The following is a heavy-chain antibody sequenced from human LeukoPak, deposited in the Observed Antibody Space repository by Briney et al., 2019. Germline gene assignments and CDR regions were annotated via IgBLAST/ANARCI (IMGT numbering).Heavy chain of an antibody. D-gene: IGHD6-19*01. CDR1: GGTFSSYA. V-gene: IGHV1-18*01. CDR3: AREKGYSSGWETDY. CDR2: ISAYNGNT. J-gene: IGHJ4*02. Sequence: ASVKVSCKASGGTFSSYAISWVRQAPGQGLEWMGWISAYNGNTNYAQKLQGRVTMTTDTSTSTAYMELRSLRSDDTAVYYCAREKGYSSGWETDYWGQGTLVTVSS.